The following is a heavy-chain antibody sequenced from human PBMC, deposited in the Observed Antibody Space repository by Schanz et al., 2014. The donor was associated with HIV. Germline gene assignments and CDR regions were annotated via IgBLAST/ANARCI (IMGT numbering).Heavy chain of an antibody. J-gene: IGHJ4*02. CDR2: ISGSGIST. D-gene: IGHD3-22*01. V-gene: IGHV3-23*01. Sequence: EVQLLESGGGLVQPGGSLRLSCAASGFTFSSYAMSWVRQAPGKGLEWVSVISGSGISTYYADSVKGRLTISRDNSKNTLYLQMNSLRAEDTAVYYCAKDPHWNYYDSSGYPYYFDYWGQGTLVTVSS. CDR3: AKDPHWNYYDSSGYPYYFDY. CDR1: GFTFSSYA.